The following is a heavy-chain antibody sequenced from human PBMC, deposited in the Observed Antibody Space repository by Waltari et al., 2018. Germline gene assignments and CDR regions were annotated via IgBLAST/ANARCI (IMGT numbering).Heavy chain of an antibody. V-gene: IGHV1-46*01. J-gene: IGHJ4*02. D-gene: IGHD1-26*01. CDR1: GFTFTNYY. CDR2: INTSVGSS. Sequence: QVQFVQSGAEEKKPGASLMVSCQASGFTFTNYYIHWVRQAPGQGPEWLGMINTSVGSSRHAQKFQGRVTMTRDTSTNSVYMNLTSLTSEDTAIYYCARDSPSGTLDYWGPGTQVTVSS. CDR3: ARDSPSGTLDY.